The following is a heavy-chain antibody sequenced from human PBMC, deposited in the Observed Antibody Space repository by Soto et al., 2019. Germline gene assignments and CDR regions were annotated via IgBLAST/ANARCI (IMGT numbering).Heavy chain of an antibody. CDR3: ARETARYGSGSYYAVLGPFHY. V-gene: IGHV3-30-3*01. CDR1: GFTFSSYA. CDR2: ISYDGSNK. J-gene: IGHJ4*02. Sequence: GGSLRLSCAASGFTFSSYAMHWVRQAPGKGLEWVAVISYDGSNKYYADSVKGRFTISRDNSKNTLYLQMNSLRAEDTAVYYCARETARYGSGSYYAVLGPFHYCGQGTLVTVSS. D-gene: IGHD3-10*01.